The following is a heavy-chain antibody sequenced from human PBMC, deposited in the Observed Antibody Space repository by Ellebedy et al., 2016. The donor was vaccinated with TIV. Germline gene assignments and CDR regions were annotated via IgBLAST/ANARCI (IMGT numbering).Heavy chain of an antibody. J-gene: IGHJ4*02. V-gene: IGHV3-21*01. CDR2: ISSDSSYI. D-gene: IGHD5-24*01. CDR1: GFTFSRFT. Sequence: GGSLRLXXAASGFTFSRFTLSWVRRAPGKGLEWVSSISSDSSYIYHAASVKGRFTISRDNAKSSLYLQMSSLRAEDSAVYYCARGIEDGRDYWGQGTLVTVSS. CDR3: ARGIEDGRDY.